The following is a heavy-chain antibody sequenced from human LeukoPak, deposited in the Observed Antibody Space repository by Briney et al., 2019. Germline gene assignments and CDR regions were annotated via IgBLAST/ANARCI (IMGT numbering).Heavy chain of an antibody. Sequence: GGSLRLSCSASGFTFSSYAMHWVRQAPGKGLEYASAISSNGGSTNYADSVKGRFTISRDNSKNTLYLQMSSLRGEDTAVYYCVKDRDYDILTAVFDYWGQGTLVTVSS. CDR1: GFTFSSYA. CDR2: ISSNGGST. D-gene: IGHD3-9*01. CDR3: VKDRDYDILTAVFDY. V-gene: IGHV3-64D*06. J-gene: IGHJ4*02.